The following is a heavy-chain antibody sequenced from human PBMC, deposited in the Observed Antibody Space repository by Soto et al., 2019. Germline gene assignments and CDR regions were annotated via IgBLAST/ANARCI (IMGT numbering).Heavy chain of an antibody. CDR1: GGPVNSDSYY. V-gene: IGHV4-61*01. D-gene: IGHD1-1*01. J-gene: IGHJ4*02. CDR3: AREFSNSPEAFDS. Sequence: SETLSLTCTVSGGPVNSDSYYWSWIRQPPGRGLEWIGYIYYTGSTNYNPSLKSRVTISVDTSRNQFSLKLSSVTAADTAVYYCAREFSNSPEAFDSWGQGSLVTVSS. CDR2: IYYTGST.